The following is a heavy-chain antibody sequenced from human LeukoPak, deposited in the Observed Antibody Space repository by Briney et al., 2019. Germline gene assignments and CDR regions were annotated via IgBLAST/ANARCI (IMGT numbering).Heavy chain of an antibody. D-gene: IGHD5-12*01. Sequence: GGSLRLSCAASGFTFSSYWMNWARQAPGKGLEWVASINHNGNVNYYVDSVKGRFTISRDNSKNTLYLQMNSLRAEDTAVYYCARGNPRGYSGYDTDYWGQGTLVTVSS. J-gene: IGHJ4*02. CDR3: ARGNPRGYSGYDTDY. V-gene: IGHV3-7*01. CDR2: INHNGNVN. CDR1: GFTFSSYW.